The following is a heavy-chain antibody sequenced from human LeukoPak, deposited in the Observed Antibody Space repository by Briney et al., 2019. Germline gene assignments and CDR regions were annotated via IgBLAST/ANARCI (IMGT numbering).Heavy chain of an antibody. D-gene: IGHD6-19*01. CDR3: ARGGFGWYVSVFDS. V-gene: IGHV6-1*01. J-gene: IGHJ5*01. CDR1: VDSVSNNRAS. CDR2: TYYRTRWHY. Sequence: SQTLPLTCVVSVDSVSNNRASCNSSRQSPSRGLEWLGRTYYRTRWHYDFAVSGESRSTINPDTSKNQISLQLDAVPPDDTAVYHCARGGFGWYVSVFDSWGQGTLVIVSS.